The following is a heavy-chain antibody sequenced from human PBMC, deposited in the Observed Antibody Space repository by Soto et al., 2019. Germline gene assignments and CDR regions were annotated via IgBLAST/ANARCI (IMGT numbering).Heavy chain of an antibody. CDR2: IFYSGGT. CDR1: GGSILDSTYY. CDR3: ARQASGYYYGWFDP. J-gene: IGHJ5*02. V-gene: IGHV4-39*01. Sequence: QLLLQESCPGLVKPSETLSLTCTVSGGSILDSTYYWAWIRQSPGKGLEWIGTIFYSGGTFYTPSLKSRVTMSVDTSNNQFSLKLSSVTAADTAVYYCARQASGYYYGWFDPWGQGTLVTVSS. D-gene: IGHD3-22*01.